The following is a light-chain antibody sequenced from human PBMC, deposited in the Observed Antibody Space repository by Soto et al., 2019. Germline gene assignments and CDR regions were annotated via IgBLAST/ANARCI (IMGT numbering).Light chain of an antibody. CDR2: AAS. V-gene: IGKV3-20*01. Sequence: SVVAVSFTPTDRASLSWRASQTVNSDYLTWYQQKPGQAPRLLIYAASSGATGIPDRFSGSGSETDFTLTINRLEPEDLAVYYCQYHRNSRITCRQGARLE. CDR1: QTVNSDY. CDR3: QYHRNSRIT. J-gene: IGKJ5*01.